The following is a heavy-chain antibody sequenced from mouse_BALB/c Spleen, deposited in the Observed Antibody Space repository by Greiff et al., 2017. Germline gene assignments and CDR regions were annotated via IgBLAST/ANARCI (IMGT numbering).Heavy chain of an antibody. D-gene: IGHD2-2*01. Sequence: EVQLQQSGPGLVKPSQSLSLTCTVTGYSITSDYAWNWIRQFPGNKLEWMGYISYSGSTSYNPSLKSRISITRDTSKNQFFLQLNSVTTEDTATYYCATIYYGYDRYAMDYWGQGTSVTVSS. CDR2: ISYSGST. CDR3: ATIYYGYDRYAMDY. CDR1: GYSITSDYA. V-gene: IGHV3-2*02. J-gene: IGHJ4*01.